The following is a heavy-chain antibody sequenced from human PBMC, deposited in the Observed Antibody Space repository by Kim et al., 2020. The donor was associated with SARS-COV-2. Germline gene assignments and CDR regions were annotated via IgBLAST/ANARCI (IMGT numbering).Heavy chain of an antibody. Sequence: YEDGGKGRFTVARDNAKKTLYLQRDSLRVEDTALYYCAKDHESSGWPTFDYWGQGTRVTVSS. CDR3: AKDHESSGWPTFDY. D-gene: IGHD3-22*01. V-gene: IGHV3-23*01. J-gene: IGHJ4*02.